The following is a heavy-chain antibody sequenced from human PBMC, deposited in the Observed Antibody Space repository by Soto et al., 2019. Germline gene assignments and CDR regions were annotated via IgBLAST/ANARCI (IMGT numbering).Heavy chain of an antibody. V-gene: IGHV1-8*01. J-gene: IGHJ6*03. D-gene: IGHD2-15*01. CDR2: MNPNSGNT. CDR3: ARVTGYILRGGSPYYYYYMDV. Sequence: QVQLVQSGAEVKKPGASVKVSCKASGYTFTSYDINWVRQATGQGLEWMGWMNPNSGNTGYAQKFQGRVTMTRTSSISTAYMELSSLRSEDTAVYYCARVTGYILRGGSPYYYYYMDVWGKGTTVTVSS. CDR1: GYTFTSYD.